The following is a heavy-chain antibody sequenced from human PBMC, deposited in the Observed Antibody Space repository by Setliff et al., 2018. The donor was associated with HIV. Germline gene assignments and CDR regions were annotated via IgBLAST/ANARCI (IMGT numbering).Heavy chain of an antibody. Sequence: PSETLSLTCTVSGGSINNYYWSWVRQSPGKGLEWIGSVYYIGNTNYNPSLKSRVTVSVDTSKNQFSLKLSSVAAADTAVYYCARVSSGTYYSEFYYYMDVWGKGTTVTVSS. CDR1: GGSINNYY. J-gene: IGHJ6*03. D-gene: IGHD1-26*01. V-gene: IGHV4-59*01. CDR3: ARVSSGTYYSEFYYYMDV. CDR2: VYYIGNT.